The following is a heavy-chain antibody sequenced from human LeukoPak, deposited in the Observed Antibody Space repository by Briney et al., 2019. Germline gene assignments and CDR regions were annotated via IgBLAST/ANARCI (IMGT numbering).Heavy chain of an antibody. Sequence: GGSLRLSSAASGFTFSTYSMNWVRQPPGKGLEWVSFISGGGSYIYYAESVKGRFTISRDNAKNSLYLQMNSLRAEDTAIYYCARDRVASGRFGEVASWGQGTLVTVSS. CDR3: ARDRVASGRFGEVAS. D-gene: IGHD3-10*01. J-gene: IGHJ5*02. V-gene: IGHV3-21*01. CDR2: ISGGGSYI. CDR1: GFTFSTYS.